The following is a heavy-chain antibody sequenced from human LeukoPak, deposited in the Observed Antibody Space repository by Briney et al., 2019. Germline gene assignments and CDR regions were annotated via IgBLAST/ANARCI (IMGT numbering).Heavy chain of an antibody. D-gene: IGHD4-11*01. CDR1: GFIFSHYG. CDR3: ARDAQRGFDYSNSLKY. J-gene: IGHJ4*01. CDR2: IWSDGSNR. V-gene: IGHV3-33*01. Sequence: GGSLRLSCAASGFIFSHYGMHWVRQAPGKWLEWVAVIWSDGSNRFYAGSVKGRFTISRDNSQNTLFLQMNSLRAEDTAMYYCARDAQRGFDYSNSLKYWGHGTLVTVSS.